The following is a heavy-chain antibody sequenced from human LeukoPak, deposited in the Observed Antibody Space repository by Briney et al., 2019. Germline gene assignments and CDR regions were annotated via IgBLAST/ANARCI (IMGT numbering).Heavy chain of an antibody. CDR2: INHSGST. D-gene: IGHD2-21*02. CDR1: GGSFSGYY. CDR3: RIVVVTAGLSDY. V-gene: IGHV4-34*01. Sequence: SETLSLTCAVYGGSFSGYYWSWIRQPPGKGLEWIGEINHSGSTNYNPSLKSRVTISVDTSKNQFSLKLSSVTAADTAVYYCRIVVVTAGLSDYWGQGTLVTVSS. J-gene: IGHJ4*02.